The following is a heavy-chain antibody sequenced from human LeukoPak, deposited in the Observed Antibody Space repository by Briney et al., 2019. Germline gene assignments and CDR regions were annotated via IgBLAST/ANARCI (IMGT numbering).Heavy chain of an antibody. CDR1: GYTFTSYY. CDR3: ALSSYDILTGYYISGFDP. J-gene: IGHJ5*02. CDR2: INPSGGST. D-gene: IGHD3-9*01. Sequence: ASVKVSCKASGYTFTSYYMHWVRQAPGQGLEWMGIINPSGGSTSYAQKFQGRVTITADKSTSTAYMELSSLRSEDTAVYYCALSSYDILTGYYISGFDPWGQGTLVTVSS. V-gene: IGHV1-46*01.